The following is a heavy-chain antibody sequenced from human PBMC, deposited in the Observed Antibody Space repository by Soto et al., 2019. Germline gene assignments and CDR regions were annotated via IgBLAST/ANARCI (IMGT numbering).Heavy chain of an antibody. J-gene: IGHJ4*02. V-gene: IGHV3-49*05. CDR2: IRSKAYGGTT. D-gene: IGHD3-10*01. CDR1: GFTFGDYA. CDR3: TRDGVYCSWSYYPGDY. Sequence: VQLVESGGGLVKPGRSLRLSCTASGFTFGDYAMSWFRQAPGKGLEWVGFIRSKAYGGTTEYAASVKGRFTISRDDSKSIAYLQMNSLKTEDTAVYYCTRDGVYCSWSYYPGDYWGQGTLVTVSS.